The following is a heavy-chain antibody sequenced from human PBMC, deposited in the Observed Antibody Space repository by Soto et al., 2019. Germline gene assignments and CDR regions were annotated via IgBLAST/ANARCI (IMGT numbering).Heavy chain of an antibody. Sequence: PSEPLCVTCTVADGSIIGYYWCWIRQPPGKGLEWIGYIYYSGSTNYNPSLKSRVTISVDTSKNQFSLKLSSVTAADTAVYYCARDRGYSYGYLGYYYYGMDVWGQGTTVTVSS. CDR2: IYYSGST. V-gene: IGHV4-59*01. CDR3: ARDRGYSYGYLGYYYYGMDV. J-gene: IGHJ6*02. D-gene: IGHD5-18*01. CDR1: DGSIIGYY.